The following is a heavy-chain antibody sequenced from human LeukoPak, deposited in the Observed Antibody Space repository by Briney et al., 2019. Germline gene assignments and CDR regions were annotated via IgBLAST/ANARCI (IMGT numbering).Heavy chain of an antibody. CDR2: ISCSGGST. J-gene: IGHJ6*03. V-gene: IGHV3-23*01. D-gene: IGHD2/OR15-2a*01. CDR3: AKDPSFLSEDYYYYYYMDV. Sequence: PPGCLRLSCAASGFTFSSYAMSWVRQAPGKGLEWVSAISCSGGSTYYADSVKGRFTISRDNSKNTLYLQMNSLRAEDTAVYYCAKDPSFLSEDYYYYYYMDVWGKGTTLTISS. CDR1: GFTFSSYA.